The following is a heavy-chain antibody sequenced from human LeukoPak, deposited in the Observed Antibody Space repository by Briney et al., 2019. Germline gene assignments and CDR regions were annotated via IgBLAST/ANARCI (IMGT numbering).Heavy chain of an antibody. D-gene: IGHD1-1*01. Sequence: GGSLRLSCAVPGFTFRSYSMNWVRQAPGKGLEWVSYISSSSNTIYYADSVKGRFTISRDNAKNSLYLQMNSLRAEDTAVYYCARAFAGFPPDYWGQGTLVTVSS. CDR2: ISSSSNTI. CDR3: ARAFAGFPPDY. CDR1: GFTFRSYS. J-gene: IGHJ4*02. V-gene: IGHV3-48*04.